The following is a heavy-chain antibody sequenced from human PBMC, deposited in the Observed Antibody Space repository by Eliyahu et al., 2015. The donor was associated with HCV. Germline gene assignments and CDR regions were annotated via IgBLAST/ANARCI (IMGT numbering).Heavy chain of an antibody. Sequence: QVQLVQSGSESKKPGASVKVSCKASGYTFTSYAMNWVRQAPGQGLEWMGWINTNTGNPTYAQGFTGRFVFSLDTSVSTAYLQISSLKAEDTAVYYCARDYYYYGSGRKHPPRFDYWGQGTLVTVSS. CDR2: INTNTGNP. V-gene: IGHV7-4-1*02. J-gene: IGHJ4*02. CDR3: ARDYYYYGSGRKHPPRFDY. D-gene: IGHD3-10*01. CDR1: GYTFTSYA.